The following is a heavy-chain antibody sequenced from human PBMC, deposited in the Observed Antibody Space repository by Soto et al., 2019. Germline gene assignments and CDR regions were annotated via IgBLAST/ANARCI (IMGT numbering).Heavy chain of an antibody. CDR2: INHSGST. V-gene: IGHV4-34*01. CDR1: GGSFSGYY. CDR3: ATGIAEALDY. Sequence: ASETLSLTCAVYGGSFSGYYWSWIRQPPGKGLEWIGEINHSGSTNYNPSLKSRVTISVDTSKNQFSLKLSSVTAADTAVYYCATGIAEALDYWGQGTLVTVSS. D-gene: IGHD6-13*01. J-gene: IGHJ4*02.